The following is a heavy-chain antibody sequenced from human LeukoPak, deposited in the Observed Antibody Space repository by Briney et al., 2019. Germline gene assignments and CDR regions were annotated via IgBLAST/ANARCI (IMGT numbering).Heavy chain of an antibody. V-gene: IGHV4-34*01. CDR2: INHSGST. J-gene: IGHJ4*02. D-gene: IGHD2-15*01. CDR1: GGSFSGYF. Sequence: SETLSLTCAVYGGSFSGYFWTWIRQPPGKGLEWTGEINHSGSTNYNPSLKSRVTISVDTSKNQFSLKLSSVTAADTAVYYCARGRRGSGGIWLFAYWGQGTLVTVSS. CDR3: ARGRRGSGGIWLFAY.